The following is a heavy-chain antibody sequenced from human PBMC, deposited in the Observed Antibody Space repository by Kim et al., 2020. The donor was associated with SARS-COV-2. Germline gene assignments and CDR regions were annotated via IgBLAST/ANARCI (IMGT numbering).Heavy chain of an antibody. CDR3: ARDKGERYSDY. CDR1: GLPFSASG. V-gene: IGHV3-33*01. CDR2: IWSDGSKE. Sequence: GGSLRLSRAASGLPFSASGMHWVRQAPGKGLEWVAMIWSDGSKEYYADSVNGRFTISRDNSKNTVYLQMNSLRAEDTAVYYCARDKGERYSDYWGQGTLVIVS. J-gene: IGHJ4*02. D-gene: IGHD3-16*01.